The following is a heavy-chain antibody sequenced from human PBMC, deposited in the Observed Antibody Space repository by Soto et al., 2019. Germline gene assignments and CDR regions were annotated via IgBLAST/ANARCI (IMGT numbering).Heavy chain of an antibody. J-gene: IGHJ5*02. V-gene: IGHV4-34*01. CDR1: GGSFSGYY. D-gene: IGHD2-15*01. CDR2: INHSGST. CDR3: ARGIVVVVAGGNWFDP. Sequence: QVQLQQWGAGLLKPSETLSLTCAVYGGSFSGYYWSWIRQPPGKGLEWIGEINHSGSTNYNPSIKSRVTISVDTSKNQFSLKLSSVTAADTAVYYCARGIVVVVAGGNWFDPWGQGTLVTVSS.